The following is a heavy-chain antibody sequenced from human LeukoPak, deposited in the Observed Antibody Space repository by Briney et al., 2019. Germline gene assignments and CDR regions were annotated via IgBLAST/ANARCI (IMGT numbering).Heavy chain of an antibody. V-gene: IGHV3-20*04. J-gene: IGHJ4*02. Sequence: GGPLRLSCAASGFTFDDYGMSWVRQAPGKGLEWVSGINWSGGRTGYADSVKGRFTISRDNAKNSLYLQMNSLRAEDTALYYCAKRSNSGWNLDYWGQGTLVTVSS. CDR1: GFTFDDYG. CDR2: INWSGGRT. D-gene: IGHD6-19*01. CDR3: AKRSNSGWNLDY.